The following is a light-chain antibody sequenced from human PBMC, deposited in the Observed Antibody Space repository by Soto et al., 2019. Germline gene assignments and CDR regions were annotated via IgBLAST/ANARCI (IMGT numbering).Light chain of an antibody. Sequence: EIVMTQSPATLSVSPGERVTLSCRASQSVSSNLDWYQQKPGQAPRLLIYGASTRATGIPARFSGSGSGTEFTLPISSLQSEDFAVYYCQQYDDWPLTFGGGTNVEIK. CDR1: QSVSSN. V-gene: IGKV3-15*01. J-gene: IGKJ4*01. CDR3: QQYDDWPLT. CDR2: GAS.